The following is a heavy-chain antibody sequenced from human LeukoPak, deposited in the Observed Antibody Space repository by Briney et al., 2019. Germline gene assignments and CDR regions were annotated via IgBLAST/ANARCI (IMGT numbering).Heavy chain of an antibody. V-gene: IGHV4-38-2*02. CDR1: GYSISSGYY. CDR3: ARDRYYCDY. J-gene: IGHJ4*02. Sequence: PSETLSLTCAVSGYSISSGYYWGWIRQPPGKGLEWIGSIYHSGSTYYNPSLKSRVTISVDTSKNQFSLKLSSVTAADTAVYYCARDRYYCDYWGQGTLVTVSS. CDR2: IYHSGST.